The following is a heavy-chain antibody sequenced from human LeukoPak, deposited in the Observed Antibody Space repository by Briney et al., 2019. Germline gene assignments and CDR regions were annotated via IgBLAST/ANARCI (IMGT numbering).Heavy chain of an antibody. D-gene: IGHD6-6*01. CDR2: ISSSSSYI. CDR1: GFTFSSYS. CDR3: ASSSSSRRIDY. J-gene: IGHJ4*02. V-gene: IGHV3-21*01. Sequence: GGSLRLSCAASGFTFSSYSMNWVRQAPGKGLEWVSSISSSSSYIYYADSVKGRFTISRDNAKNSLYLQMNSLRAEDTAVYYCASSSSSRRIDYWGQGTLATVSS.